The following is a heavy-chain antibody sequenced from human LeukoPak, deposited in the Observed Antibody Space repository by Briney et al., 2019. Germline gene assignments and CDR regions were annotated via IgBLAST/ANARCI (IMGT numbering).Heavy chain of an antibody. CDR2: IRYDGSNE. J-gene: IGHJ4*02. CDR1: GFTFSYFG. D-gene: IGHD2-2*01. CDR3: AKIEGKYQLANIPDS. Sequence: GGSLRLSCVASGFTFSYFGMHWVRQAPGKGLEWVAFIRYDGSNEYYAESVKGRFTISRDNSKNTLYLQMNSLRVEDTAAYYCAKIEGKYQLANIPDSWGRGTLVTVSS. V-gene: IGHV3-30*02.